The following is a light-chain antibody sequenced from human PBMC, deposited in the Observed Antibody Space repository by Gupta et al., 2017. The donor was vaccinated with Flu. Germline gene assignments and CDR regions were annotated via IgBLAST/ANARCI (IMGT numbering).Light chain of an antibody. CDR1: QGIINN. CDR3: QHENSSPPT. Sequence: DIQMTQSPSSLSASVGDRVTITCRASQGIINNLAWFQQKPGKGPKSLIYAASSPQSGVPSKFSGSGSVSGTDFTLTISDLQPEDSATYFCQHENSSPPTFGQGTRLEIK. J-gene: IGKJ5*01. V-gene: IGKV1-16*02. CDR2: AAS.